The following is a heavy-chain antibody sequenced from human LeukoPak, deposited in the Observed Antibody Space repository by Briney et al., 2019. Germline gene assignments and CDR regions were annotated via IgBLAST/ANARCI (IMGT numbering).Heavy chain of an antibody. Sequence: GGPLRLSCAASGFTFDDYAMHWVRQAPGKGLEWVSGISWNSGSIGYADSVKGRFTISRDNAKNSLYLQMNSLRAEDTALYYCAKDFTSRFLEWLLLGGPFDYWGQGTLVTVSS. V-gene: IGHV3-9*01. J-gene: IGHJ4*02. D-gene: IGHD3-3*01. CDR1: GFTFDDYA. CDR2: ISWNSGSI. CDR3: AKDFTSRFLEWLLLGGPFDY.